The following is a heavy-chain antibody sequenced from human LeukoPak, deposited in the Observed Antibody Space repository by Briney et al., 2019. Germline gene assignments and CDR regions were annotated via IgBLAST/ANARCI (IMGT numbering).Heavy chain of an antibody. Sequence: ASVKVSCKASGYTFTGYYMHWVRQAPGQGLEWMGRINPNSGGTNYTQKFQGRVTMTRDTSISTAYMELSRLRSDDTAVYYCARNTYYYDSSGYYGAGYWGQGTLVTVSS. CDR2: INPNSGGT. CDR1: GYTFTGYY. CDR3: ARNTYYYDSSGYYGAGY. D-gene: IGHD3-22*01. V-gene: IGHV1-2*06. J-gene: IGHJ4*02.